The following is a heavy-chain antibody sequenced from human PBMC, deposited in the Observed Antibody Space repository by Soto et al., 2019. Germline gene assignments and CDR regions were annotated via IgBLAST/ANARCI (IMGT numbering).Heavy chain of an antibody. J-gene: IGHJ6*02. V-gene: IGHV4-30-4*01. Sequence: PSETLSLTCTVSGGSISSGDYYWSWHRQPPGKGLEWIGYIYYSGSTYYNPSLKSRVTISVDTSKNQFSLKLSSVTAADTAVYYCARVGYCSSTSCYKGHYGMDVWGQGTTVTVSS. CDR2: IYYSGST. CDR3: ARVGYCSSTSCYKGHYGMDV. D-gene: IGHD2-2*02. CDR1: GGSISSGDYY.